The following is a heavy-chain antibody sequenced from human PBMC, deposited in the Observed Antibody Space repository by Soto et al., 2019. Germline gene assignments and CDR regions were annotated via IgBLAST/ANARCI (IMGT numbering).Heavy chain of an antibody. Sequence: QVQLQESGPGLVKPSETLSLTCTVSGGSISSYYWSWIRQPPGKGLEWIGYIYYSGSTNYNPSLKSRVTISVDTSKNQFSLKLSSVTAADTAVYYCVRPMAAGDDAFDIWGQGTMVTVSS. CDR2: IYYSGST. D-gene: IGHD6-13*01. J-gene: IGHJ3*02. CDR3: VRPMAAGDDAFDI. CDR1: GGSISSYY. V-gene: IGHV4-59*08.